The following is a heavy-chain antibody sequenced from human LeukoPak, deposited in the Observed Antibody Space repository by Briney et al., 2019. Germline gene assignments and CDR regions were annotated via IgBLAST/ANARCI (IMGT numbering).Heavy chain of an antibody. V-gene: IGHV1-46*01. CDR1: GFTFSSYA. Sequence: PGGSLRLSCAASGFTFSSYAMHWVRQAPGQGLEWMGIINPSGGSTRNAQKFQGRVTLTRDTSTSTVYMELSSLRSEDTAVYYCARAYIPIGSGWSSPDYWGQGTLVTVSS. D-gene: IGHD6-19*01. CDR2: INPSGGST. J-gene: IGHJ4*02. CDR3: ARAYIPIGSGWSSPDY.